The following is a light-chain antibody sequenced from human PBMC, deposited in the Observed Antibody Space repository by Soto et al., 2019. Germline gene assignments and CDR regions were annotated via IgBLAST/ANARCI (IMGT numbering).Light chain of an antibody. Sequence: QSVLTQPASVSGSPGQSITISCAGTMRDVGAYNLVSWYQQHPGRAPQLIIYEVRNRPSGISFRFSGSKSGNTASLTISGLQAEDEADYYCSSYTSSLTVVFGGGTQLTVL. CDR2: EVR. CDR3: SSYTSSLTVV. J-gene: IGLJ2*01. CDR1: MRDVGAYNL. V-gene: IGLV2-14*01.